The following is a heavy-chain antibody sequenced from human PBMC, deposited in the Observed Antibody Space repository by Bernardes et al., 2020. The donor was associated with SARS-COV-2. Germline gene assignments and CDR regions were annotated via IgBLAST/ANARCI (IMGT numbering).Heavy chain of an antibody. CDR1: PGSLSGYY. CDR3: AKGGPYKWNNKLS. Sequence: SEHLSRTCRVDPGSLSGYYLTWLRQPPGKGLEWVGEINQSGNTNYNPSLKSRVTISIDTSKNQFSLKLKSVTVADTAVYYCAKGGPYKWNNKLSWGQGTLVTVSS. CDR2: INQSGNT. J-gene: IGHJ4*02. V-gene: IGHV4-34*01. D-gene: IGHD1-20*01.